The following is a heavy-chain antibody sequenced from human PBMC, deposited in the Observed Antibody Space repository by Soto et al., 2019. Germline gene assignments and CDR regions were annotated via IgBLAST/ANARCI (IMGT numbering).Heavy chain of an antibody. V-gene: IGHV4-34*01. J-gene: IGHJ4*02. D-gene: IGHD3-3*01. CDR1: GGSFSGYY. CDR3: ARRDYDFWSGYHY. CDR2: INHSGST. Sequence: PSETLSLTCAVYGGSFSGYYWSWIRQPPGKGLEWIGEINHSGSTNYNPSLKSRVTISVDTSKNQFSLKLSSVTAADTAVYYCARRDYDFWSGYHYWGQGTLATGS.